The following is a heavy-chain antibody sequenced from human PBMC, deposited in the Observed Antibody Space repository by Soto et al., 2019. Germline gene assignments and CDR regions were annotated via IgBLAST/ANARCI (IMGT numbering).Heavy chain of an antibody. D-gene: IGHD4-17*01. J-gene: IGHJ4*02. CDR1: GGSFSGYY. CDR3: ARVPTDYGDYFDY. V-gene: IGHV4-34*01. CDR2: INHSGST. Sequence: SETLSLTCAVYGGSFSGYYWSWIRQPPGKGLEWIGEINHSGSTNYNPSLKSRVTISVDTSKNQSSLKLSSVTAADTAVYYCARVPTDYGDYFDYWGQGTLVTVSS.